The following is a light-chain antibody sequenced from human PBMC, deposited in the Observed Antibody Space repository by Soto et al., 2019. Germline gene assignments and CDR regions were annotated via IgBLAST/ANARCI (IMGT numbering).Light chain of an antibody. Sequence: EIALTQSPGTLSLSPGERATLSCRASQSVTSSYLAWYQQRPGQAPRLLTYQTSIRAAGIPARFSASGTGTDFTLTISDVQPEDFAVYYCHQRQSWPRTFGQGTKVDIK. CDR1: QSVTSSY. CDR3: HQRQSWPRT. J-gene: IGKJ1*01. CDR2: QTS. V-gene: IGKV3D-20*02.